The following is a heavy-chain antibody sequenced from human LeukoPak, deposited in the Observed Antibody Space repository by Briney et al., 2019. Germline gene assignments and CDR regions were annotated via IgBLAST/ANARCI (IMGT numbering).Heavy chain of an antibody. CDR2: IYSGGRT. Sequence: QPGGSLRLSCAASGLSVRNLYMSWVRQSPGKGLEWVSVIYSGGRTYYADSAKGRFTISRDNSKNTLYLQMNSLRAEDTAVYYCARDSVYYDSSGRMAYGMDVWGQGTTVTVSS. D-gene: IGHD3-22*01. J-gene: IGHJ6*02. V-gene: IGHV3-53*01. CDR3: ARDSVYYDSSGRMAYGMDV. CDR1: GLSVRNLY.